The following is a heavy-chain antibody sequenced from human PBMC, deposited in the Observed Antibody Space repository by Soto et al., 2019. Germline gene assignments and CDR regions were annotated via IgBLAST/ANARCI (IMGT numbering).Heavy chain of an antibody. J-gene: IGHJ6*02. CDR2: IYYSGST. D-gene: IGHD5-12*01. V-gene: IGHV4-39*01. Sequence: QLQLQESGPGLVKPSETLSLTCTVSGGSISSSSYYWGWIRQPPGKGLEWFGSIYYSGSTNYNPSLKSRVTTSEDTSKNQFSLKLSSVTAADTAVYYCARLLRHNYYGMDVWGQGTTVTVSS. CDR1: GGSISSSSYY. CDR3: ARLLRHNYYGMDV.